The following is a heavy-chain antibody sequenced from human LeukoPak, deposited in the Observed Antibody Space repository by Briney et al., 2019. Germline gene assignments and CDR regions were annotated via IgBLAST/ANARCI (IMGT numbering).Heavy chain of an antibody. Sequence: GGSLRLSCAASGFTFSSYSMNWVRQAPGKGLEWVSSISSSSSYIYYADSVKGQFTISRDNAKNSLYLQMNSLRAEDTAVYYCARDSESYSSGWYYPLTPFDYWGQGTLVTVSS. CDR3: ARDSESYSSGWYYPLTPFDY. CDR1: GFTFSSYS. CDR2: ISSSSSYI. V-gene: IGHV3-21*01. D-gene: IGHD6-19*01. J-gene: IGHJ4*02.